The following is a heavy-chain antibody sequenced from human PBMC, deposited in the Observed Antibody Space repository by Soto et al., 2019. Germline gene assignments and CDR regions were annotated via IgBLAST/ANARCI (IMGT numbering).Heavy chain of an antibody. CDR1: GYTFTGYY. V-gene: IGHV1-2*02. CDR3: AREWGHPSANWFDP. Sequence: ASVKVSCKASGYTFTGYYMHWVRQAPGQGLEWMGWINPNSGGTNYAQKFQGRVTMTRDTSISTAYMELSRLRSDDTAVYYCAREWGHPSANWFDPWGQGTLVTVSS. D-gene: IGHD3-16*01. J-gene: IGHJ5*02. CDR2: INPNSGGT.